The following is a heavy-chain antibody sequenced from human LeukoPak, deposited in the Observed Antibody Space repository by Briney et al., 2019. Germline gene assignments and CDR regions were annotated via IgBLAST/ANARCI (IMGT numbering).Heavy chain of an antibody. CDR3: AGEWPTGSAF. V-gene: IGHV3-23*01. CDR2: ISGSGGAT. Sequence: VQPGESLRLSCAASGFTFSTYAMSWVRQAPGKGLEWVSTISGSGGATFYADSVKGRFTISRDNSKNTVYLQMNRLRPDDTAVYYCAGEWPTGSAFWGQGTLVTVSS. J-gene: IGHJ4*01. CDR1: GFTFSTYA. D-gene: IGHD3-10*01.